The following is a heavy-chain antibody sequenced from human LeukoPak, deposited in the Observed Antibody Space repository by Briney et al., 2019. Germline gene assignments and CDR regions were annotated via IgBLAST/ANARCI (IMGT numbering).Heavy chain of an antibody. CDR3: ARDFTRGYCRGGSCYYPPLLARYYVDY. CDR2: IYYSGST. Sequence: PSENLSLTCTVSGGSISSYYWSWIRQPPGKGLEWIGYIYYSGSTNYNPSLKSRVTISVDTSKNQFSLKLSSVTAADTAVYYCARDFTRGYCRGGSCYYPPLLARYYVDYWGQGTLVTVSS. D-gene: IGHD2-15*01. CDR1: GGSISSYY. J-gene: IGHJ4*02. V-gene: IGHV4-59*12.